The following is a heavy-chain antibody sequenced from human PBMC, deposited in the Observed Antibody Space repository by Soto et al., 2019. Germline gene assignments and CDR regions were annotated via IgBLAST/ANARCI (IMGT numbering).Heavy chain of an antibody. CDR3: VSCRGRCCDAPSCSPDH. D-gene: IGHD2-15*01. CDR2: IEPSDSYT. J-gene: IGHJ4*02. Sequence: GESLKISCKGSGYTFTNFSITWVRQMPGKGLEWMGRIEPSDSYTNYGPSFQGHDSISVDNSINTAYLPWRSLKASDTAMHYSVSCRGRCCDAPSCSPDHWGQGTLVAVSS. CDR1: GYTFTNFS. V-gene: IGHV5-10-1*01.